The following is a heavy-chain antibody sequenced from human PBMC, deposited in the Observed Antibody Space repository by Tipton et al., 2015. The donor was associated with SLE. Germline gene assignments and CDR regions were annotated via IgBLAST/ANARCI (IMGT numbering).Heavy chain of an antibody. J-gene: IGHJ6*03. V-gene: IGHV3-49*04. CDR2: IRSKAYGGTT. Sequence: SLRLSCAASGFTVNTNHMRWVRQAPGKGLEWVGFIRSKAYGGTTGYAACVKGRFTSSRDDSKSIAYLQMDSLKTGATAVYSGTMDSDCEIWSGHYSSRYVWGKGTTVTVSS. CDR3: TMDSDCEIWSGHYSSRYV. CDR1: GFTVNTNH. D-gene: IGHD3-3*01.